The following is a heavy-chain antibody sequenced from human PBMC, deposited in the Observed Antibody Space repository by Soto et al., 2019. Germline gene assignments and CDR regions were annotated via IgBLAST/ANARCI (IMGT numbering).Heavy chain of an antibody. D-gene: IGHD1-26*01. J-gene: IGHJ4*02. Sequence: ASVKVSCKASGYTFTGHYIHWVRQAPEQGPEWMGEIGPETGATRYAQKFQGRVTMTRDMSITTVYMELNNLSPDDTAVYYCGRGRSGQIVVFFWGQGTPVTVS. CDR1: GYTFTGHY. CDR2: IGPETGAT. CDR3: GRGRSGQIVVFF. V-gene: IGHV1-2*02.